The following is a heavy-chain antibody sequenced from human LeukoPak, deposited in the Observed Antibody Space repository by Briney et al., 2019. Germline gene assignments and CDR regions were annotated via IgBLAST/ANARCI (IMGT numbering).Heavy chain of an antibody. CDR1: GFTVSGSY. CDR2: LYSVGTI. CDR3: ARLVVDSHAFDV. V-gene: IGHV3-53*01. J-gene: IGHJ3*01. Sequence: PGGALRLSCAASGFTVSGSYMSWIRQAPGKGMEWVSILYSVGTIYYADSVKGRFTISRDNSKNTLYLQMNSLRVEDAAMYYCARLVVDSHAFDVWGQGTMVTVSS. D-gene: IGHD6-19*01.